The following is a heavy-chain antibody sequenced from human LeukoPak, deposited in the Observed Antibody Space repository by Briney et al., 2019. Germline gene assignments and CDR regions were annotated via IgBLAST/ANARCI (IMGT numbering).Heavy chain of an antibody. CDR1: GFTFSNAW. J-gene: IGHJ4*02. CDR3: TTYYYDSSGHPYFDY. CDR2: IKSKPDGGTT. V-gene: IGHV3-15*07. Sequence: GGSLRLSCAASGFTFSNAWMNWVRQAPGKGLEWVGRIKSKPDGGTTDYAAPVKGRFTISRDDSKNMLYLQMNSLTTEDTAVYYCTTYYYDSSGHPYFDYRGQGTLVTVSS. D-gene: IGHD3-22*01.